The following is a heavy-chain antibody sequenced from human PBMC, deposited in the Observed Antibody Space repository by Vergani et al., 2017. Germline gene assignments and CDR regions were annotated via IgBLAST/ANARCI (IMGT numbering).Heavy chain of an antibody. Sequence: EVQLLESGGGLVQPGGSLRLSCAASGFTFSSYAMSWVRQAPGKGLEGVSAISGSGGSTYYADSVKGRFTISRDNSKNTLYMQMNSLRAEDTAVYYCAKDLRGVVIKYYFDYWGQGTLVTVSS. CDR2: ISGSGGST. CDR1: GFTFSSYA. CDR3: AKDLRGVVIKYYFDY. D-gene: IGHD3-3*01. V-gene: IGHV3-23*01. J-gene: IGHJ4*02.